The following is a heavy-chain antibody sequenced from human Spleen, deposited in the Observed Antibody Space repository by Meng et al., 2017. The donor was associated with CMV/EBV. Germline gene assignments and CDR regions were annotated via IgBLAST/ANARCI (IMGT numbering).Heavy chain of an antibody. CDR2: MNPNSGNT. CDR3: ARERGDIVVATANSELDY. J-gene: IGHJ4*02. Sequence: ASVKVSCKASGYTFTSYDINWVRQATGQGLEWMGWMNPNSGNTGYAQKFQGRVTMTRDTSITTAYMELSSLRSEDTAVYYCARERGDIVVATANSELDYWGQGTLVTVSS. CDR1: GYTFTSYD. D-gene: IGHD2-2*01. V-gene: IGHV1-8*01.